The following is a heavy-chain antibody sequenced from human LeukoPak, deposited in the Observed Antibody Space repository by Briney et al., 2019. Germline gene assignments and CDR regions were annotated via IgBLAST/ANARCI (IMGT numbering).Heavy chain of an antibody. CDR2: IIPILGIA. D-gene: IGHD3-10*01. V-gene: IGHV1-69*04. J-gene: IGHJ4*02. Sequence: GASVKVSFKGSGATFTSYAICWVRQGPGPGLEWMGRIIPILGIANYAQKFQGRVTITAHKSTSTAYIELSNLRSQDTAVYYCARGRFGGGYYGSGSYYTFDYWGQGTLVTVSS. CDR3: ARGRFGGGYYGSGSYYTFDY. CDR1: GATFTSYA.